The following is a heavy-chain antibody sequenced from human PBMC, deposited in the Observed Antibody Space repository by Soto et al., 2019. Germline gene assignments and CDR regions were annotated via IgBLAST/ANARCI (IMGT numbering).Heavy chain of an antibody. D-gene: IGHD3-22*01. V-gene: IGHV6-1*01. J-gene: IGHJ4*02. CDR3: ARDRRIPSLYYDCSGYTRPSGQFDY. CDR1: ADSVSSNSAA. CDR2: TYYRSKWYN. Sequence: PLQTLALTCAISADSVSSNSAAWYWIRQFPSRGLEWLGRTYYRSKWYNDYAVSVKSRITINPDTSKNQFSLQLNSVTPEDTAVYYCARDRRIPSLYYDCSGYTRPSGQFDYWGQGTLVTVS.